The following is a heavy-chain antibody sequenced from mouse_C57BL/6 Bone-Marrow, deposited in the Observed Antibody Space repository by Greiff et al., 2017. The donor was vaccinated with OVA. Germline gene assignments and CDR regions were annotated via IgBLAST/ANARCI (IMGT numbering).Heavy chain of an antibody. CDR3: ARDARDRGYFDY. CDR2: SRNKANDYTT. CDR1: GFTFSDFY. J-gene: IGHJ2*01. Sequence: EVNVVESGGGLVQSGRSLRLSCATSGFTFSDFYMEWVRQAPGKGLEWIAASRNKANDYTTEYSASVKGRFIVSRDTSQSILYLQMNALRAEDTAIYYCARDARDRGYFDYWGQGTTLTVSS. V-gene: IGHV7-1*01.